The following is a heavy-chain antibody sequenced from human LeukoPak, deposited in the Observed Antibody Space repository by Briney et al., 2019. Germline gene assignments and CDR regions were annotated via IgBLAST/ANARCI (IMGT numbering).Heavy chain of an antibody. CDR2: ISSSSSYI. D-gene: IGHD3-16*02. J-gene: IGHJ4*02. CDR3: ARDVNLQSLDY. Sequence: PGGSPRLFCAASGFTFRSYSVESARPAPREGLEWVSSISSSSSYIYYADSVKGRFTISRDNAKNSLYLQMNSLRAEDTAVYYCARDVNLQSLDYWGQGTLVTVSS. V-gene: IGHV3-21*01. CDR1: GFTFRSYS.